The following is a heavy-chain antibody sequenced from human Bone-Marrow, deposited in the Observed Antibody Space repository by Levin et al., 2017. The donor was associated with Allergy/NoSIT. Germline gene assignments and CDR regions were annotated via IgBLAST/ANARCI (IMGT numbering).Heavy chain of an antibody. CDR3: ARPSDILTGYFDY. Sequence: SQTLSLTCPVSGGSISSSSYYWGWIRQPPGKGLEWIGSIYYSGSTYYNPSLKSRVTISVDTSKNQFSLKLSSVTAADTAVYYCARPSDILTGYFDYWGQGTLVTVSS. CDR2: IYYSGST. V-gene: IGHV4-39*01. J-gene: IGHJ4*02. CDR1: GGSISSSSYY. D-gene: IGHD3-9*01.